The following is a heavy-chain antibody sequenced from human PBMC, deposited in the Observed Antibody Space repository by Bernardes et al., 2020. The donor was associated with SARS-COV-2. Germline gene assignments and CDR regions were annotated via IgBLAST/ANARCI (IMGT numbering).Heavy chain of an antibody. D-gene: IGHD1-1*01. CDR2: IYPGDSDT. CDR3: ARPGTTGASSYYFDY. J-gene: IGHJ4*02. CDR1: GYSFTNYW. Sequence: GKSLKISCKGSGYSFTNYWIGWVRQMPGKGLEWMGIIYPGDSDTRYRPSFQGQVTISADKSINTAYLQWSSLKASDTAIYYCARPGTTGASSYYFDYWGQGTLVTVSS. V-gene: IGHV5-51*01.